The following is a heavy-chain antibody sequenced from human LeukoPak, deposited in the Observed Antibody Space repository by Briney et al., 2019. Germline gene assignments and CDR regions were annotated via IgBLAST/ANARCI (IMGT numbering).Heavy chain of an antibody. CDR2: ISGNGGTT. V-gene: IGHV3-23*01. J-gene: IGHJ4*02. CDR3: AKPPPDSSSWLFDY. Sequence: GGSLRLSCAASGFTFSTYAMSWVRQAPGKGLEWVSTISGNGGTTYYADSVKGRSTISRDNSKNTLYLQMNSLRVEGTAVYYCAKPPPDSSSWLFDYWGQGTLVTVSS. D-gene: IGHD6-13*01. CDR1: GFTFSTYA.